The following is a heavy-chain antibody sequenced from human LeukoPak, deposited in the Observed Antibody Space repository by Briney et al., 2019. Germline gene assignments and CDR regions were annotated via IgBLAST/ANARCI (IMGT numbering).Heavy chain of an antibody. CDR2: VTPSSGGT. Sequence: GASVKVSCKASGYTFNVYYIHWLRQAPGQGLEWMGWVTPSSGGTKYAQNFQDRVTMTRDTSISTAYMELSSLTYDDTAVYYCARGVLLQGRGAFDIWGQGAMVTVSS. D-gene: IGHD2-15*01. CDR3: ARGVLLQGRGAFDI. CDR1: GYTFNVYY. V-gene: IGHV1-2*02. J-gene: IGHJ3*02.